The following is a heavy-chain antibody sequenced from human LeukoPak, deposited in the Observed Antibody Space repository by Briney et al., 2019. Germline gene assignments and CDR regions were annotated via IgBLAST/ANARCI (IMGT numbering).Heavy chain of an antibody. CDR2: IYYSGST. Sequence: SETLSLTCTVSGGSISSSSYYWGWIRQPPGKGLEWIGSIYYSGSTYYNPSLKSRVTISVDTSKNQFSLELSSVTAADTAVYYCARESNGDSNWFDPWGQGTLVTVSS. J-gene: IGHJ5*02. D-gene: IGHD4-17*01. CDR1: GGSISSSSYY. CDR3: ARESNGDSNWFDP. V-gene: IGHV4-39*07.